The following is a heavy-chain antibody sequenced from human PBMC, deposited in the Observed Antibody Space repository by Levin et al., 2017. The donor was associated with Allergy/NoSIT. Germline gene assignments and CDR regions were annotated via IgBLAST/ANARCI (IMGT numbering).Heavy chain of an antibody. CDR2: ISWNSGDI. CDR1: GFSFDDYA. Sequence: PGGSLRLSCAASGFSFDDYAMHWVRQAPGKGLEWVSGISWNSGDIGYADSVKGRFTISRDDAKNSLYLQMNSLRAEDTAFYYCAKDIAARRGLLPFDIWGQGTMVSVSS. D-gene: IGHD6-6*01. CDR3: AKDIAARRGLLPFDI. J-gene: IGHJ3*02. V-gene: IGHV3-9*01.